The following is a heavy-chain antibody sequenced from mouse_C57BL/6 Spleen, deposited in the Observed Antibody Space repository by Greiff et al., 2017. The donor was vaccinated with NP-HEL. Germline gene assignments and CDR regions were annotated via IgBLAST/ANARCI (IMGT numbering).Heavy chain of an antibody. V-gene: IGHV1-26*01. Sequence: EVQLQQSGPELVKPGASVKISCKASGYTFTDYYMNWVKQSHGKSLEWIGDINPNNGGTSYNQKFKGKATLTVDKSSSTAYMELRSLTSEDSAVYYCARWGYYALDYWGQGTTLTVSS. D-gene: IGHD2-1*01. CDR2: INPNNGGT. CDR1: GYTFTDYY. J-gene: IGHJ2*01. CDR3: ARWGYYALDY.